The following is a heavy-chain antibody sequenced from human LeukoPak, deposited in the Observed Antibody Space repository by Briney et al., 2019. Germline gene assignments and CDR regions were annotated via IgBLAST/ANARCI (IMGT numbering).Heavy chain of an antibody. J-gene: IGHJ4*02. CDR3: AIEGIVGASNSFDY. Sequence: ASVKVSCKASGGTFSSYAISWVRQAPGQGLEWMGGITPIFGTANYAQKFQGRVTITADESTSTAYMELSSLRSEDTAVYYCAIEGIVGASNSFDYWGQGTLVTVSS. CDR2: ITPIFGTA. CDR1: GGTFSSYA. V-gene: IGHV1-69*13. D-gene: IGHD1-26*01.